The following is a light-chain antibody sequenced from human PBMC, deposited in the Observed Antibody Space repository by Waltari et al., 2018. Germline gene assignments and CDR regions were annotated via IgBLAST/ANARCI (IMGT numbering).Light chain of an antibody. J-gene: IGKJ1*01. CDR3: QQYYDAPT. Sequence: DIVMTQSPDSLTVSLGEGATINCKSSQSILYSSDNRNYLAWYQQIPGQPPKLLIQWASTRQLGVPDRFSGSGSGTDFTLTISRLQAEDAAVYYCQQYYDAPTFGQGTKVEI. CDR2: WAS. V-gene: IGKV4-1*01. CDR1: QSILYSSDNRNY.